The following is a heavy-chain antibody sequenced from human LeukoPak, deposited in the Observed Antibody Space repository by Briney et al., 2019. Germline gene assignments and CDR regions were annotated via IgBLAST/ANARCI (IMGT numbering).Heavy chain of an antibody. Sequence: SQTLSLTCTVSGGSISSGDYYWSWIRQPPGKGLEWIGYIYYSGSTYYNPSLKSRVTISVDTSKNQFSLKLSSVTAADTAVYYCARVSYHYYDSSGYYIADYWGQGTLVTVSS. J-gene: IGHJ4*02. V-gene: IGHV4-30-4*01. CDR1: GGSISSGDYY. CDR2: IYYSGST. D-gene: IGHD3-22*01. CDR3: ARVSYHYYDSSGYYIADY.